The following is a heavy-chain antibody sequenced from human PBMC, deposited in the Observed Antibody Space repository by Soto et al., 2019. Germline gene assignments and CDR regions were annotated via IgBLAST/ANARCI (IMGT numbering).Heavy chain of an antibody. CDR3: ARIQRISMIVVSKPYFDY. D-gene: IGHD3-22*01. CDR2: IFSNDEK. Sequence: SGPTLVNPTEALTLTCTVSGFSLSNPRMGVSWIRQPPGKALEWLAHIFSNDEKSYSTSLKSRLTISRDTSKSQVVLTMTNMDPVDTATYYCARIQRISMIVVSKPYFDYWGQGALVTVSS. J-gene: IGHJ4*02. CDR1: GFSLSNPRMG. V-gene: IGHV2-26*01.